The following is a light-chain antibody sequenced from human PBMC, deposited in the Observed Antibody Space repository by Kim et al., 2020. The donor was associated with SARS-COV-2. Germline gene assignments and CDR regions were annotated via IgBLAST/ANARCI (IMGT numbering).Light chain of an antibody. J-gene: IGKJ2*01. CDR1: QAISNY. V-gene: IGKV1-33*01. Sequence: DIQMTQSPSSLSASVGDRVTITCQATQAISNYLNWYQQKPGKAPKLLIHDASNLETGFPSRFSGGGSGTFFTFTISSLQPEDIATYYCQQYHALPRTFGQVTKLEI. CDR2: DAS. CDR3: QQYHALPRT.